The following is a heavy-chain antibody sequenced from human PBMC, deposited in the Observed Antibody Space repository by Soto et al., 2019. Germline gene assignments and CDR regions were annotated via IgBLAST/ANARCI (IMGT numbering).Heavy chain of an antibody. J-gene: IGHJ5*02. Sequence: QVQLVQSGAEVKEPGASVKVSCKASGYTITDNYLHWVRQAPGQGLEWMGWINPNSGGTNYAQKFQGRVTMTRDTSISTAYMELSRLRSDDTAVFYCARAPNVYGSSLATWGQGTPVTVSS. D-gene: IGHD6-19*01. CDR3: ARAPNVYGSSLAT. V-gene: IGHV1-2*02. CDR2: INPNSGGT. CDR1: GYTITDNY.